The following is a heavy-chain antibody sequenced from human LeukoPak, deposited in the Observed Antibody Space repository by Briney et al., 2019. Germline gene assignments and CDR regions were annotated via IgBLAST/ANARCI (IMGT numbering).Heavy chain of an antibody. D-gene: IGHD3-9*01. Sequence: PGGSLRLSCAASGFTFSDYYMSWIRQAPGKGLEWVSYISSSSYTNYADSVKGRFTISRDNAQHSLYLQMNSLRAEDTAVYYCARESRKAYYDILTGYFDYWGQGTLVTVSS. CDR3: ARESRKAYYDILTGYFDY. J-gene: IGHJ4*02. CDR1: GFTFSDYY. V-gene: IGHV3-11*05. CDR2: ISSSSYT.